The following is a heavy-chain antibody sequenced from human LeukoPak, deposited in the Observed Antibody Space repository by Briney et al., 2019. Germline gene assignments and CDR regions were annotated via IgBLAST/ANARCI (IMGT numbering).Heavy chain of an antibody. Sequence: ASVNVSCKTSRYTFTRCAVHWVRQAPGQRLEWMGWIHADSGNTKYSQKLQGRVTIARDTSASTIYMELSSLRFEDTAVYFCTIGLAGDWDAFDIWGLGTMVTVSS. CDR2: IHADSGNT. CDR1: RYTFTRCA. J-gene: IGHJ3*02. D-gene: IGHD6-19*01. CDR3: TIGLAGDWDAFDI. V-gene: IGHV1-3*01.